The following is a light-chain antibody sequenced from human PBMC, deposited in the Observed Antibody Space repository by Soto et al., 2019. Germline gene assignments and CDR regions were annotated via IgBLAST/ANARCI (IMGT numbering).Light chain of an antibody. Sequence: DIQMTQSPSTLSASVGDRVTIACRASQTINDWLAWYQQKPGKAPNLLIYRASNLQSGVPSRFSGSGSGTEFTLTISSLQPDDFATYYCQQYNSYWTFGQGTKVEIK. CDR1: QTINDW. CDR3: QQYNSYWT. J-gene: IGKJ1*01. V-gene: IGKV1-5*03. CDR2: RAS.